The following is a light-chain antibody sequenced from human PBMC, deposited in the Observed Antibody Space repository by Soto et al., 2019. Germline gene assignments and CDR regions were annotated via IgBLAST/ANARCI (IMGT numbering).Light chain of an antibody. Sequence: EIVLTQSPGTLSLSPGERATFSCRASQSVSSSYIAWYQQKRGQAPRRLIYGASIRATGIPDRFRGSGSGTDFTLTISRLEPEDFALYYCQQYHTSPLTFGQGTKVDIK. CDR1: QSVSSSY. J-gene: IGKJ1*01. V-gene: IGKV3-20*01. CDR3: QQYHTSPLT. CDR2: GAS.